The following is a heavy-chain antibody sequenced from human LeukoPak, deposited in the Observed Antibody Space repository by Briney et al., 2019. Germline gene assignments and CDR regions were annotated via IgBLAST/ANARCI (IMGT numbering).Heavy chain of an antibody. CDR3: ARARMGYYYYGMDV. D-gene: IGHD3-16*01. CDR1: GFTFSSYS. J-gene: IGHJ6*02. Sequence: GGSLRLSCAASGFTFSSYSMNWVRQAPGKGLEWVSYISSSSSTIYYADSVKGRFTISRDNAKNSLYLQMNSLRDEDTAVYYCARARMGYYYYGMDVWGQGTTVTVSS. V-gene: IGHV3-48*02. CDR2: ISSSSSTI.